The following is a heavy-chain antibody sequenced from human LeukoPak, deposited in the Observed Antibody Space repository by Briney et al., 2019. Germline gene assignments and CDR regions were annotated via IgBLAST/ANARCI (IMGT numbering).Heavy chain of an antibody. CDR2: INPNSGGT. CDR3: ARDGLRWNGNFDY. V-gene: IGHV1-2*02. D-gene: IGHD1-1*01. J-gene: IGHJ4*02. Sequence: GASVKVSCTASGYTFTGYYMHWVRQAPGQGLEWMGWINPNSGGTNYAQKFQGRVTMTRDTSISTAYMELSRLRSDGTAVYYCARDGLRWNGNFDYWGQGTLVTVSS. CDR1: GYTFTGYY.